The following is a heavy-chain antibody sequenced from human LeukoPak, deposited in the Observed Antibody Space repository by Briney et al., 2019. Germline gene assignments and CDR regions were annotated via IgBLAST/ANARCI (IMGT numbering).Heavy chain of an antibody. CDR2: IRASGST. J-gene: IGHJ4*02. CDR3: AKEESLDYDFWSGYYGRGTFDY. V-gene: IGHV3-23*01. Sequence: GGSLRLSCAASGFTFSSFDMSWVRQAPGKGLEWVSAIRASGSTYYADSVKGRFTISRDNSKNTLYLQMNSLRAEDTAVYYCAKEESLDYDFWSGYYGRGTFDYWGQGTLVTVSS. CDR1: GFTFSSFD. D-gene: IGHD3-3*01.